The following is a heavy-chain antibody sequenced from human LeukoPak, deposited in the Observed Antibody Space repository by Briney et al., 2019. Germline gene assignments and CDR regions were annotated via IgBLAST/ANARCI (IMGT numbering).Heavy chain of an antibody. D-gene: IGHD3-3*01. CDR1: GFTFSDYY. V-gene: IGHV3-11*01. J-gene: IGHJ4*02. Sequence: GGSLRLSCAASGFTFSDYYMSWIRQAPGKGLEWVSYISSSGSTIYYVDSVKGRFTISRDNAKNSLYLQMNSLRAEDTAVYYCARGVVFWSGYHDYFDYWGQGTLVTVSS. CDR2: ISSSGSTI. CDR3: ARGVVFWSGYHDYFDY.